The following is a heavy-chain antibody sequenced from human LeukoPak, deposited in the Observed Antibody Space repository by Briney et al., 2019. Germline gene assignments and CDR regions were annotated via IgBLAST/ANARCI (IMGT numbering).Heavy chain of an antibody. D-gene: IGHD2-2*02. CDR2: VFTSGDT. CDR3: ARSCCYNCAFDI. Sequence: PSETLSLTCTVSGGSISPYYWSWIRQPAGKGLEWIGRVFTSGDTKYNSSLKSRVTMSVDTSKNHFSLKLISVTAADTAVYYCARSCCYNCAFDIWGQGTMVTVSS. V-gene: IGHV4-4*07. CDR1: GGSISPYY. J-gene: IGHJ3*02.